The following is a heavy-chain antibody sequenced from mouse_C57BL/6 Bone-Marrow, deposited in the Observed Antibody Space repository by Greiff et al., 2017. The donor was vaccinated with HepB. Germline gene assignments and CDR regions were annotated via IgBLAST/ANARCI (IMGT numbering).Heavy chain of an antibody. Sequence: QVQLKQSGAELARPGASVKLSCKASGYTFTSYGISWVKQRTGQGLEWIGEIYPRSGNTYYNEKFKGKATLTADKSSSTAYMELRSLTSEDSAVYFCGRETGGGFAYWGQGTLVTVSA. CDR1: GYTFTSYG. V-gene: IGHV1-81*01. CDR2: IYPRSGNT. J-gene: IGHJ3*01. CDR3: GRETGGGFAY.